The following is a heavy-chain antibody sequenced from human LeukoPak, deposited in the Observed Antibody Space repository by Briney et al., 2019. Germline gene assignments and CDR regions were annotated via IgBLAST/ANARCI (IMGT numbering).Heavy chain of an antibody. CDR1: GFTFSSYW. J-gene: IGHJ4*02. CDR3: ARDVSSGWYGDDY. V-gene: IGHV3-7*03. Sequence: GGSLRLSCAASGFTFSSYWMSWVRQAPGKGLEWVANIKQDGSENYYVDSVKGRFTISRDNAKNSLYLQMNSLRAEDTAVYYCARDVSSGWYGDDYWGQGTLVTVSS. D-gene: IGHD6-19*01. CDR2: IKQDGSEN.